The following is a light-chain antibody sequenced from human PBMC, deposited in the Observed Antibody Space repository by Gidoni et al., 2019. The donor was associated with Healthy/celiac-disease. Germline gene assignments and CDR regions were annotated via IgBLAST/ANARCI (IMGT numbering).Light chain of an antibody. Sequence: SSELTQDPAVSVALGQTVRITCQGDSLRSDYASWYQQKPGQAPVLVIYGKNNRPSGIPDRFSGSSSGNTASLTITGAQAEDEADYYCNSRDSSGNVFGGGTKLTVL. CDR2: GKN. J-gene: IGLJ2*01. CDR1: SLRSDY. CDR3: NSRDSSGNV. V-gene: IGLV3-19*01.